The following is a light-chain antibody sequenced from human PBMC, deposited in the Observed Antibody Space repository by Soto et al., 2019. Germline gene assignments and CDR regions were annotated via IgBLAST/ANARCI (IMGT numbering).Light chain of an antibody. CDR3: QQYGSSSWT. CDR1: QSVSSSY. Sequence: EIVLTQSPGTLSSSPGERATLSCRASQSVSSSYLVWYRQKPGQAPRLLIYAASSRATGIPDRFSGSGSGTDFTLTISRLEPEDFAVYYCQQYGSSSWTFGQGTKVEFK. V-gene: IGKV3-20*01. CDR2: AAS. J-gene: IGKJ1*01.